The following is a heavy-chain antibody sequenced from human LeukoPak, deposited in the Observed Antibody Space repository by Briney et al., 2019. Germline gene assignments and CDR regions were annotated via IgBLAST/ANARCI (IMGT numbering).Heavy chain of an antibody. CDR1: GLTFSDYE. CDR2: IRSSGSTI. V-gene: IGHV3-48*03. CDR3: AELGITMIGGV. J-gene: IGHJ6*04. Sequence: GGSLRLSCAVSGLTFSDYEINWVRPAPGKGLGWVSYIRSSGSTIYYADSVKGRFTISRDNAKNSLYLQMHSLRAEDTAVYYCAELGITMIGGVWGKGTTVTISS. D-gene: IGHD3-10*02.